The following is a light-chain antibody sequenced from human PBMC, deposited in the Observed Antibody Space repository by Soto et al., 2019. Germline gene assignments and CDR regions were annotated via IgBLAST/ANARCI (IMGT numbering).Light chain of an antibody. Sequence: EVVLTQSPATLSVSPGDRATLSCRASQSVSRNLAWYQQKPGQAPRLLIYGASTRATGVPARFSGSGSATEFTLTISSLQPEDFAAYYCQQSYGTPITFGQGTRLEIK. CDR2: GAS. CDR3: QQSYGTPIT. CDR1: QSVSRN. J-gene: IGKJ5*01. V-gene: IGKV3-15*01.